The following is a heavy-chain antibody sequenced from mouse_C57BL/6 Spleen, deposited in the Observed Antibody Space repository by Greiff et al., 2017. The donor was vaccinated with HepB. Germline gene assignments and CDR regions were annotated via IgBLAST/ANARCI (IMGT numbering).Heavy chain of an antibody. CDR2: IRSKSNNYAT. Sequence: EVQLVESGGGLVQPKGSLKLSCAASGFSFNTYAMNWVRQAPGKGLEWVARIRSKSNNYATYYADSVKDRFTISRDDSESMRYLQMNNLKTEDTAMYYCVRHVVTTVEDAMDYWGQGTSVTVSS. CDR1: GFSFNTYA. V-gene: IGHV10-1*01. J-gene: IGHJ4*01. CDR3: VRHVVTTVEDAMDY. D-gene: IGHD1-1*01.